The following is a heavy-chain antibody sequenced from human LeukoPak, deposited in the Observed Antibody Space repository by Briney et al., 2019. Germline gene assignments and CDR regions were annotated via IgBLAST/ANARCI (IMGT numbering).Heavy chain of an antibody. CDR1: GGTFSSYA. Sequence: ASVKVSCKASGGTFSSYAISWVRQAPGQGLEWMGGIIPIFGTANYAQKFQGRVTITADESTSTAYMELSSLRSEDTAVYYCARDDVMNYDSSGYYYVGWYFDLWGRGTLVTVSS. CDR2: IIPIFGTA. J-gene: IGHJ2*01. CDR3: ARDDVMNYDSSGYYYVGWYFDL. V-gene: IGHV1-69*01. D-gene: IGHD3-22*01.